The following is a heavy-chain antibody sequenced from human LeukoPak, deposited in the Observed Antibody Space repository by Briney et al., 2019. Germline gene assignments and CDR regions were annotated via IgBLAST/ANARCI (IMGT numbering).Heavy chain of an antibody. Sequence: GASVKVSCKASGGTFSSYAISWVRQAPVQGLEWVGGFIPIFGTANYAQKFQGRVTTTADKSTSTAYMELSSVRSEGTAVYYCARDRRDGYNFDAFDIWGQGTMVTVSS. CDR2: FIPIFGTA. CDR1: GGTFSSYA. D-gene: IGHD5-24*01. CDR3: ARDRRDGYNFDAFDI. V-gene: IGHV1-69*06. J-gene: IGHJ3*02.